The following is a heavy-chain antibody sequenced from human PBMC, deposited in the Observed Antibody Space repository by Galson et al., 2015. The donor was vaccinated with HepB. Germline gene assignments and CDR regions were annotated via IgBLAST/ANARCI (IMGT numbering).Heavy chain of an antibody. CDR3: ARHVTSGEWLLPFDY. Sequence: LRLSCAASGFTFSSYSMNWVRQAPGKGLEWIGSIYYSGSTYYNPSLKSRVTISVDTSKNQFSLKLSSVTAADTAVYYCARHVTSGEWLLPFDYWGQGTLVTVSS. CDR1: GFTFSSYSMN. CDR2: IYYSGST. V-gene: IGHV4-39*01. J-gene: IGHJ4*02. D-gene: IGHD3-3*01.